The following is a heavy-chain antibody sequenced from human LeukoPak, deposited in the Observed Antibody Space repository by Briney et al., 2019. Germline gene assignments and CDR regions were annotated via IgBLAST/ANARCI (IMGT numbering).Heavy chain of an antibody. CDR3: ATSYYASSGYYYIPEYFQH. Sequence: ASVKVSCKTSGYTFTDYGISWVRQAPGQGLEWMGWISAYNGNTNYAQKLQGRVTMTTDTSTRTAYMELRSLRSDDTAVYYCATSYYASSGYYYIPEYFQHWGQGTLVTVSS. CDR2: ISAYNGNT. J-gene: IGHJ1*01. D-gene: IGHD3-22*01. CDR1: GYTFTDYG. V-gene: IGHV1-18*01.